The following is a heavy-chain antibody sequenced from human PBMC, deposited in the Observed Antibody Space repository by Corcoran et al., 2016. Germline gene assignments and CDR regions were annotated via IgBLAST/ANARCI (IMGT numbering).Heavy chain of an antibody. CDR1: GYTFTSYG. CDR3: ARLPRYTVTTGRYYYYGMDV. V-gene: IGHV1-18*01. D-gene: IGHD4-4*01. Sequence: QVQLVQSGAEVKKPGASVKVSCKASGYTFTSYGISWERQAPGQGLEWMGWISAYNGNTNYAQKLQGRVTMTTDTATSTAYMELRSLRSDDTAVDYCARLPRYTVTTGRYYYYGMDVWGQGTTVTVSS. CDR2: ISAYNGNT. J-gene: IGHJ6*02.